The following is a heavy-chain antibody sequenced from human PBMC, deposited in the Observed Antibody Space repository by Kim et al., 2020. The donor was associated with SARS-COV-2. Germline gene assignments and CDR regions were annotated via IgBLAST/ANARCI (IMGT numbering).Heavy chain of an antibody. CDR3: ASEGGEDLSSTSDL. D-gene: IGHD4-17*01. Sequence: GGSLRLSCVGSGLTFSKSRMSWVRQAPGKALEWVANINRDGSAEYYLGSVKGRFVISRDNAKNSLSLQMNNLRHEDTAVYYCASEGGEDLSSTSDLWGQG. CDR1: GLTFSKSR. J-gene: IGHJ3*01. V-gene: IGHV3-7*01. CDR2: INRDGSAE.